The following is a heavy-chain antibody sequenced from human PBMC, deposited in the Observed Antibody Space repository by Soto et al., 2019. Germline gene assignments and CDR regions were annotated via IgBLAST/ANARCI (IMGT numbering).Heavy chain of an antibody. CDR3: ARDGPWEDYSNWFDP. CDR1: GYTFTSYY. J-gene: IGHJ5*02. D-gene: IGHD4-4*01. CDR2: INPSGGST. Sequence: QVQLVQSGAEVKKPGASVKVSCKASGYTFTSYYMHWVRQAPGQGLEWMGIINPSGGSTSYAQKFKGRVTMTRDTATSTVYMELSSVRSEDTAVYYCARDGPWEDYSNWFDPWGQGTLVTVSS. V-gene: IGHV1-46*01.